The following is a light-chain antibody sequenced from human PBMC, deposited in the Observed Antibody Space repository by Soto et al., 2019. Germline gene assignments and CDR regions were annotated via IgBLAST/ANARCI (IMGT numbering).Light chain of an antibody. CDR1: QTISSY. CDR2: AAS. CDR3: QKYNSVPFT. V-gene: IGKV1-27*01. J-gene: IGKJ3*01. Sequence: DIRMTQSPSSLSASLGYRVTITCRASQTISSYLAWYQQKAGKVPKLLIYAASTLQSGVPSRFSGSGSGTDYTLTISSLQPEDVATYYCQKYNSVPFTFGPGTKVEIK.